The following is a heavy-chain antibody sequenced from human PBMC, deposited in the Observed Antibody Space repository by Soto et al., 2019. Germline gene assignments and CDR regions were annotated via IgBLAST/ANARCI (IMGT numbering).Heavy chain of an antibody. V-gene: IGHV1-18*01. D-gene: IGHD5-18*01. CDR2: ISADNSNT. J-gene: IGHJ6*02. Sequence: QAQLVQSGAEVKKPGASVKVSCKASGYTFYSHSISWVRQAPGQGLEWMGRISADNSNTKYAQKFRGRVTMTTDTSTSTVYMELRNLSSDDTAVYYCARCIQQDYYYGMDVGGQGTTVSVSS. CDR1: GYTFYSHS. CDR3: ARCIQQDYYYGMDV.